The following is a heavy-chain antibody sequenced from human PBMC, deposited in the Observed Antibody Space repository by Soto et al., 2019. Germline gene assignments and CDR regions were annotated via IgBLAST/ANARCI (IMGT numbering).Heavy chain of an antibody. CDR2: IYAPGST. V-gene: IGHV3-53*01. CDR3: ARGRGIGNSYFFDY. J-gene: IGHJ4*01. CDR1: GFSISSYY. Sequence: GGSLRLSCAASGFSISSYYLSWVRQAPGKGLEWVSTIYAPGSTNYTDSVKGQFTISKDNSRNTVYLQMNRLRADDTAVYFCARGRGIGNSYFFDYWGHGALVTVSS. D-gene: IGHD1-7*01.